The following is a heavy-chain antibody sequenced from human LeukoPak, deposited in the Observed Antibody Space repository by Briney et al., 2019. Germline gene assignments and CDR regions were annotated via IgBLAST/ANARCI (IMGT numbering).Heavy chain of an antibody. V-gene: IGHV3-33*01. Sequence: GRFLRLSCAASGFTFSSYGLHWVRQAPGKGLEWVAVIWYDGSNKYYADSVKGRFTISRDNSKNTLYLQMNSLRAEDTAVYYCARDTSSSGEFDYWGQGTLVTVSS. D-gene: IGHD6-6*01. CDR2: IWYDGSNK. J-gene: IGHJ4*02. CDR1: GFTFSSYG. CDR3: ARDTSSSGEFDY.